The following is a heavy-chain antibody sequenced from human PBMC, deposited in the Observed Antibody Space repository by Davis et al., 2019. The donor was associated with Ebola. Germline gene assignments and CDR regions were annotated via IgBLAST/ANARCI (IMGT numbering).Heavy chain of an antibody. J-gene: IGHJ6*02. CDR2: IYSGGST. Sequence: PGGSLRLSCAASGFTVSSNYMSWVRQAPGKGLEWVSVIYSGGSTYYADSVKGRFTISRDNSKNTLYLQMNSLRAEDTAVYYCARDGYYYGSGSSRGKTSSGVLYSGMDVWGQGTTVTVSS. CDR3: ARDGYYYGSGSSRGKTSSGVLYSGMDV. V-gene: IGHV3-53*01. CDR1: GFTVSSNY. D-gene: IGHD3-10*01.